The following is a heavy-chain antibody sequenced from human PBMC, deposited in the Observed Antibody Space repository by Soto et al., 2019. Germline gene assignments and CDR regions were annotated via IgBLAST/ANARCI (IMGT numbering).Heavy chain of an antibody. J-gene: IGHJ4*02. CDR2: IYYSGST. CDR3: ATGSSPLSFFDY. CDR1: GGSISSSSYY. Sequence: SETLSLTCTVSGGSISSSSYYWGWILQPPGKGLEWIGSIYYSGSTYYNPSLKSRVTISVDTSKNQFSLKLSSVTAADTAVYYCATGSSPLSFFDYWGQGTLVTVSS. V-gene: IGHV4-39*01. D-gene: IGHD6-6*01.